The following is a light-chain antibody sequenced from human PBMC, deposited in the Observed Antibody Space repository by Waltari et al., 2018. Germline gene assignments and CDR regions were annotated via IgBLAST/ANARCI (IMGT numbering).Light chain of an antibody. CDR2: WAS. CDR1: TNVLYSSNNRNY. V-gene: IGKV4-1*01. CDR3: QQYYSSPWA. Sequence: DIVMTQSPDSLAVSLGERATIHCKSSTNVLYSSNNRNYLAWYQQRPGQPPKLLIYWASTRESGVPDRFSGSGSGTDFTLTISSLQAEDVAVYYCQQYYSSPWAFGQGTKVEI. J-gene: IGKJ1*01.